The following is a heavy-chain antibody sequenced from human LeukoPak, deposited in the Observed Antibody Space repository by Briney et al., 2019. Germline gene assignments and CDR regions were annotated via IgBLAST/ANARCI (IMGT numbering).Heavy chain of an antibody. D-gene: IGHD2-15*01. Sequence: GGSLRLSCAASGFTFSTYDVHWGRRATGKGLEWVSAIATGGDTFYSASVKGRFTISRQNAKSSLYLQMNSLRAGDTAVYYCARGGRDGFDIWGQGTRVTVAS. CDR2: IATGGDT. V-gene: IGHV3-13*01. CDR1: GFTFSTYD. J-gene: IGHJ3*02. CDR3: ARGGRDGFDI.